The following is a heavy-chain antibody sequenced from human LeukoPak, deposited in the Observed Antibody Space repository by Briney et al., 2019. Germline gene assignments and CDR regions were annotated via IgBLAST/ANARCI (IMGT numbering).Heavy chain of an antibody. CDR2: TFFSGST. V-gene: IGHV4-39*01. D-gene: IGHD3-16*01. J-gene: IGHJ4*02. CDR3: ARHGIDVLLKDYYFDY. CDR1: GGSISSSTYH. Sequence: SETLSLTCTVSGGSISSSTYHWGWVRQPPGKGLEWIGSTFFSGSTYYNPSLKSRVTISIDTPKNQFSLRLSSVTAADTAVYYCARHGIDVLLKDYYFDYWGQGTRVTVSS.